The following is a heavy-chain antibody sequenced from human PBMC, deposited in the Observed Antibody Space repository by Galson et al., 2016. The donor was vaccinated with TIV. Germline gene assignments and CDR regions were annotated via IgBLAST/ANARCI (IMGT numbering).Heavy chain of an antibody. CDR1: GFTFDDYA. V-gene: IGHV3-9*01. CDR3: AKDLNRGCSSSNCYSYDYYYYGLDV. D-gene: IGHD2-2*02. CDR2: ISWNSAYI. J-gene: IGHJ6*02. Sequence: SLRLSCAASGFTFDDYAMHWVRQAPGKGLEWVSGISWNSAYIAYADSVKGRFTISRDSAKNSLYLQMSSLRAEDTALYYCAKDLNRGCSSSNCYSYDYYYYGLDVWGQGTTVTVSS.